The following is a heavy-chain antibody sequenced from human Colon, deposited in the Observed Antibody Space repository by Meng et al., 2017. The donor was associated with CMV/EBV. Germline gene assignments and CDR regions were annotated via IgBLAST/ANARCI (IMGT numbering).Heavy chain of an antibody. D-gene: IGHD1-26*01. J-gene: IGHJ4*01. CDR2: IEGSNDNT. Sequence: EGHLLESGGGLIQPGGSVRLPCAGPGFSLSHNAMSWVRQAPGKGLEWVSAIEGSNDNTHYAVSVKGRFAISRDASTNTLYLQMNNLRAEDTAIYYCAKDIFRWAFDYWGHGTLVTVSS. V-gene: IGHV3-23*01. CDR3: AKDIFRWAFDY. CDR1: GFSLSHNA.